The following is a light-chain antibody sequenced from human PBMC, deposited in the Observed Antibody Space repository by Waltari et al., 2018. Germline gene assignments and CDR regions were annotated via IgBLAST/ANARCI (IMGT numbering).Light chain of an antibody. Sequence: QSVLTQPPSASGTPGQRVPLSCSGSSSNIGSNYVYWYQQLPGTAPKLLIYRNNQRPSGVPDRFSGSKSGTSASLAISGLRSEDEADYYCAAWDDSLSVVVFGGGTKLTVL. CDR2: RNN. CDR1: SSNIGSNY. V-gene: IGLV1-47*01. CDR3: AAWDDSLSVVV. J-gene: IGLJ2*01.